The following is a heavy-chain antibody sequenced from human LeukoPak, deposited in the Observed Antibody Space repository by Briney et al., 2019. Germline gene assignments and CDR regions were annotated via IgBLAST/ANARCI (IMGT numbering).Heavy chain of an antibody. V-gene: IGHV4-34*01. J-gene: IGHJ6*03. CDR2: IHHSGST. CDR3: ARVHYFDSSGYYSSTYYYYMDV. D-gene: IGHD3-22*01. Sequence: SETLSLTCAVYGGTFSGYYWSWIRQPPEKGLEWIGEIHHSGSTNYNPSLKSRVTISVDTSKNQFSLKLSSVTAADTAVYYCARVHYFDSSGYYSSTYYYYMDVWGKGTTVTVSS. CDR1: GGTFSGYY.